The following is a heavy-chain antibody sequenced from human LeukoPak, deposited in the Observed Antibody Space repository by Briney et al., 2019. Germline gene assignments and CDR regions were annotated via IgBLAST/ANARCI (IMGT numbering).Heavy chain of an antibody. V-gene: IGHV3-30*04. Sequence: ARSLRLSCAASGFTFSSYAMHWVRQAPGKGLGWVAVISYDGSNKYYADSVKGRFTISRDNSKNTLYLQMNSLRAEDTAVYYCARGGDIVVVPAASPWGQGTLVTVSS. J-gene: IGHJ5*02. CDR3: ARGGDIVVVPAASP. D-gene: IGHD2-2*01. CDR1: GFTFSSYA. CDR2: ISYDGSNK.